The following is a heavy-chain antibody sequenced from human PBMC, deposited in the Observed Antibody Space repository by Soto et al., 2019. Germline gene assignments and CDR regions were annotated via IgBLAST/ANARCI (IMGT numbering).Heavy chain of an antibody. CDR3: ASASHSGWYLEYYFDY. Sequence: SETLSLTCAVSGGSISSSNWWSWVRQPPGKGLEWIGEIYHSGSTNYNPSLKSRVTISVDKSKNQFSLKLSSVTAADTAVYYCASASHSGWYLEYYFDYWGQGTLVTVS. CDR2: IYHSGST. CDR1: GGSISSSNW. V-gene: IGHV4-4*02. J-gene: IGHJ4*02. D-gene: IGHD6-19*01.